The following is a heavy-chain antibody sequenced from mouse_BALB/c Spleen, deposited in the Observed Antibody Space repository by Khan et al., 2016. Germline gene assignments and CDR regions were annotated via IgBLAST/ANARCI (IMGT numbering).Heavy chain of an antibody. CDR2: IYPGDGDT. CDR1: GYTSTSYW. CDR3: ARGGYGNYVFAH. V-gene: IGHV1-87*01. J-gene: IGHJ3*01. Sequence: QVQLQQSGAELARPGASVKLSCKASGYTSTSYWMQWVKQRPGQGLQWIGPIYPGDGDTRYTQKLKGKATLTADKSSSTAYMQLSSLASEDSAVYYCARGGYGNYVFAHWGQGTLVTVSA. D-gene: IGHD2-1*01.